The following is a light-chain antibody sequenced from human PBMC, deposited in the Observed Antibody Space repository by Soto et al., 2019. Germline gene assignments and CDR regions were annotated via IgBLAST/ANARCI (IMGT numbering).Light chain of an antibody. Sequence: QSVLTQPPSASATPGQRITISCVGSSSNIGSNYGYWYQQLPGTAPKLLISRDDERPSGVPDRFSGSKSGTSASLAISGVRSEDEADYFCAAWDDSLRAPVFGGGTKLTVL. CDR2: RDD. V-gene: IGLV1-47*01. CDR1: SSNIGSNY. CDR3: AAWDDSLRAPV. J-gene: IGLJ2*01.